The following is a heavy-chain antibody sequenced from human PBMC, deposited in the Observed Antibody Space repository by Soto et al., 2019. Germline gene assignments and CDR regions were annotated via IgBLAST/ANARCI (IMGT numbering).Heavy chain of an antibody. Sequence: SVKVSCKTFVYTFTSYSIHCLRHTPGQRLEWMGWINAGIGNTKYSQKFQDRLTITRDTSATSAYMELSSLRSEDTAVYYCARQSLGWSFDFWGQGTLVTVS. CDR1: VYTFTSYS. J-gene: IGHJ4*02. CDR2: INAGIGNT. CDR3: ARQSLGWSFDF. D-gene: IGHD6-19*01. V-gene: IGHV1-3*01.